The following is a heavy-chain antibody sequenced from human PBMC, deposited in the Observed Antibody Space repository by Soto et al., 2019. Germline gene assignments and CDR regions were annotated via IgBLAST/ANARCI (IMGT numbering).Heavy chain of an antibody. V-gene: IGHV5-51*01. CDR2: IYPGDSDT. D-gene: IGHD3-10*01. J-gene: IGHJ6*02. CDR3: ARHDASPVRSYYYYGMDV. Sequence: PGESLKISCKGSGYSFTSYWIGWVRQMPGKGLEWMGIIYPGDSDTRYSPSFQGQVTISADKSISTAYLQWSSLKASDTAMYYCARHDASPVRSYYYYGMDVWGQGTTVTVSS. CDR1: GYSFTSYW.